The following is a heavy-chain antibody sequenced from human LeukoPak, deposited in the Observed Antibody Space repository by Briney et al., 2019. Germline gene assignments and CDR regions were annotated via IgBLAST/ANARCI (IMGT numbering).Heavy chain of an antibody. Sequence: GGSLRLSCAASGFTFSNYAMSWVRQAPGKGLDWVSVIYSGGTAYYADSVKGRFTISRDSSKNILHLQMDSLTVDDTALYYCARGSSLAAVARGFDYWGQGTLVTVSS. CDR3: ARGSSLAAVARGFDY. V-gene: IGHV3-66*02. CDR2: IYSGGTA. CDR1: GFTFSNYA. D-gene: IGHD6-19*01. J-gene: IGHJ4*02.